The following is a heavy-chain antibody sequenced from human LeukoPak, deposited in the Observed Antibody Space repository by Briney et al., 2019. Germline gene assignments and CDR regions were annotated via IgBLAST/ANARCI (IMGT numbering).Heavy chain of an antibody. CDR1: GFTFSSYE. Sequence: GGSLRLSCAASGFTFSSYEMNWVRQAPGKGLEWVSYISSSGCTIYYADSVKGRFTISRDNAKNSLYLQMNSLRAEDTAVYYCARDDRPGIAAAGTVSEAFDIWGQGTMVTVSS. V-gene: IGHV3-48*03. CDR2: ISSSGCTI. J-gene: IGHJ3*02. D-gene: IGHD6-13*01. CDR3: ARDDRPGIAAAGTVSEAFDI.